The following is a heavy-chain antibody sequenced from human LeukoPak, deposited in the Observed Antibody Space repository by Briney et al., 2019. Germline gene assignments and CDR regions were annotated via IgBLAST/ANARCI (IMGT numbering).Heavy chain of an antibody. CDR1: GVSVSSNSAA. CDR2: TYYRSKWYN. Sequence: SQTLSLTCAISGVSVSSNSAAWNWTRQSPSRGLEWLGRTYYRSKWYNDYAVSMKSRITINPDTSKNQFSLQLNSVTPEDTAVYYCARGRIAYYGMDVWGQGTTVTVSS. D-gene: IGHD2-21*01. J-gene: IGHJ6*02. CDR3: ARGRIAYYGMDV. V-gene: IGHV6-1*01.